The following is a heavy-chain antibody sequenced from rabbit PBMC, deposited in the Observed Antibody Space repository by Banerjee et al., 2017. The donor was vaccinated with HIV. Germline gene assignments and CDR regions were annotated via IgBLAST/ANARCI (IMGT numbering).Heavy chain of an antibody. CDR2: IGAGVRSA. D-gene: IGHD4-1*01. J-gene: IGHJ4*01. CDR3: ARGSGWVTGFNL. CDR1: GFSFSSSYW. Sequence: QEQLEESGGDLVKPEGSLTLTCTASGFSFSSSYWICWVRQAPGKGLEWIGVIGAGVRSADYASWVSGRFTISSDNAQNTVDLQLNSLTAADTATYFCARGSGWVTGFNLWGPGTLVTVS. V-gene: IGHV1S45*01.